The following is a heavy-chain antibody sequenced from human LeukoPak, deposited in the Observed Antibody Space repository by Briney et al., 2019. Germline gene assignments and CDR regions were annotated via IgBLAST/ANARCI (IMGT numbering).Heavy chain of an antibody. CDR2: IYYSGST. D-gene: IGHD3-22*01. CDR1: GGSLSSGGYY. Sequence: PSETLSLTCAVSGGSLSSGGYYWSWLRQHPGTGLEGIGYIYYSGSTYYNPSLKRRVTISVDTSKNQFSLKLSSVTAADTAVYYCAREAQPTYHYDSSGYYFDYWGQGTLVTVSS. V-gene: IGHV4-31*11. CDR3: AREAQPTYHYDSSGYYFDY. J-gene: IGHJ4*02.